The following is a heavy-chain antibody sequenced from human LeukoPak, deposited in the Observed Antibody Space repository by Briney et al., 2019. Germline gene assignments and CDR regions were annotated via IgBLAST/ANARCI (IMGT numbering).Heavy chain of an antibody. J-gene: IGHJ4*02. CDR2: INADTTGT. D-gene: IGHD5-12*01. CDR3: AKGGYSGHEKGPYSFDI. CDR1: GFTFDDYV. Sequence: GGSLRLSCTASGFTFDDYVIHWVRQAPGKGLEWVSLINADTTGTYYADSVKGRFTISRDNSKKSLYLQMNSLRVDDTALYYCAKGGYSGHEKGPYSFDIWGQGTLVTVSS. V-gene: IGHV3-43*02.